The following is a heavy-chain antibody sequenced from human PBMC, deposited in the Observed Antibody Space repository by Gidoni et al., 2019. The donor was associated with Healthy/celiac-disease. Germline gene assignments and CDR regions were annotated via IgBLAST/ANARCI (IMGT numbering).Heavy chain of an antibody. CDR1: GGSISSYY. Sequence: QVQLQESGPGLVKPSETLSLTCTVSGGSISSYYWSWIRQPPGKGLEWIGYIYYSGSTNYNPSLKSRVTISVDTSKNQFSLKLSSVTAADTAVYYCARVSTVTTPQFDYWGQGTLVTVSS. D-gene: IGHD4-17*01. V-gene: IGHV4-59*01. CDR2: IYYSGST. J-gene: IGHJ4*02. CDR3: ARVSTVTTPQFDY.